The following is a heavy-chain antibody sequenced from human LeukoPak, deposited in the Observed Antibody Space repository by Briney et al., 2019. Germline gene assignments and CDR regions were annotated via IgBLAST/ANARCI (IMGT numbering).Heavy chain of an antibody. Sequence: ASVKVSCKASGYTFTGYYMHWVRQAPGQGLEWMGWISAYNGNTNYAQNVRGRATMTTDTSTRTAYMELRSLRSDATAVYYCARGLQENLAWLTAFSAFDIWGQGTMVTVSS. D-gene: IGHD6-19*01. CDR3: ARGLQENLAWLTAFSAFDI. CDR2: ISAYNGNT. V-gene: IGHV1-18*04. CDR1: GYTFTGYY. J-gene: IGHJ3*02.